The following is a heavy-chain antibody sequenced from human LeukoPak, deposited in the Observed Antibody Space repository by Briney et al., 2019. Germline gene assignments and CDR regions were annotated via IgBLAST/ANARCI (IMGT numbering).Heavy chain of an antibody. CDR1: GFTFSDYY. Sequence: GGSLRLSCAASGFTFSDYYMSWIRQAPGKGLEWVSYISSSGSTIYYADSVKGRFTISRDNAKNSLYLQMNSLRAEDTAVYYCASSYPLAAYFDYWGQGTLVTVSS. CDR2: ISSSGSTI. J-gene: IGHJ4*02. CDR3: ASSYPLAAYFDY. D-gene: IGHD6-13*01. V-gene: IGHV3-11*04.